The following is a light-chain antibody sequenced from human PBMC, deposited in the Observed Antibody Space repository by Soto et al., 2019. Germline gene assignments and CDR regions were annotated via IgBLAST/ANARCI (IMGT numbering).Light chain of an antibody. CDR3: QHSTSSPRT. CDR2: AAS. J-gene: IGKJ2*01. V-gene: IGKV1-27*01. CDR1: QAVSKS. Sequence: DIQMTQSPSSLSASVGDRVTITCRASQAVSKSLAWYQQKPGKVPKLLIYAASTLQSGVPSRFSGSGSGTDFTLTISSLQPEDVAMYYCQHSTSSPRTFGQGTNLEIK.